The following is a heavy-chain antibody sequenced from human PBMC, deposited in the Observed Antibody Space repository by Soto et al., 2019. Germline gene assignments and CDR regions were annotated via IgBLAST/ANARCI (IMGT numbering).Heavy chain of an antibody. Sequence: ASVNVSCKASGYTFINFDISWVRQAAGQGLELLGWMNPGSGKTGYASKFQGRVAMTRXDXXGXSXLXLXXXTSDXTAVYYCARMASAGTLNWFDPWGQGTLVTVSS. CDR1: GYTFINFD. J-gene: IGHJ5*02. D-gene: IGHD6-13*01. CDR2: MNPGSGKT. V-gene: IGHV1-8*02. CDR3: ARMASAGTLNWFDP.